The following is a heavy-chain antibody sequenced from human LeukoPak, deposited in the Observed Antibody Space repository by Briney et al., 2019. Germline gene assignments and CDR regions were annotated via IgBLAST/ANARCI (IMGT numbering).Heavy chain of an antibody. D-gene: IGHD2-15*01. V-gene: IGHV3-74*01. CDR2: INSDGSII. CDR1: GFTFSRSY. CDR3: ARDPRRYCSGGSCSYFDY. J-gene: IGHJ4*02. Sequence: GGSLRLSCAASGFTFSRSYMHWVRQAPGKGPMWVSRINSDGSIINYVDSVKGRFTTSRDNAKNTVYLQMNSLRAEDTAVYYCARDPRRYCSGGSCSYFDYWGQGTLVTVSS.